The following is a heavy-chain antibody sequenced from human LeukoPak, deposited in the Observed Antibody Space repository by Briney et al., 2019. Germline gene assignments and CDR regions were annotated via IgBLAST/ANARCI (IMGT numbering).Heavy chain of an antibody. CDR3: AKGVIAVAGTVDY. Sequence: GGSLRPSCAASGFTFSSYWMSWVPPAPGKGLEWVSAISGRGGSTYYADSVKGRFSISRDNSKNTLYLQMNSMRAEDTAVYYCAKGVIAVAGTVDYWGQGTLVTVSS. CDR2: ISGRGGST. CDR1: GFTFSSYW. D-gene: IGHD6-19*01. J-gene: IGHJ4*02. V-gene: IGHV3-23*01.